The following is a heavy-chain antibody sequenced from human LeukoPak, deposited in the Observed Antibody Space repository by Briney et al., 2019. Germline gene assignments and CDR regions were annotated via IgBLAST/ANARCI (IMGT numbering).Heavy chain of an antibody. Sequence: SETLSLTCAVYGGSFSGYYWSWIRQPPGKGLEWIGEINHSGSTNYNPSLKSRVTISVDTSKNQFSLKLSSVTAADTAVYYCARMDYGAYDTFDIWGQGTMVTVSS. CDR2: INHSGST. V-gene: IGHV4-34*01. CDR3: ARMDYGAYDTFDI. D-gene: IGHD4-17*01. CDR1: GGSFSGYY. J-gene: IGHJ3*02.